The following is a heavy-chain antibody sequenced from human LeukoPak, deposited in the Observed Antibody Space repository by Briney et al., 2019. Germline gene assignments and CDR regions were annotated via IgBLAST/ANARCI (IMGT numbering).Heavy chain of an antibody. CDR2: IYSGGST. CDR3: ARLRGYCSGGSCFPPDY. CDR1: GFTVSSNY. Sequence: GGSLRLSCAASGFTVSSNYMSWVRQAPGKGLEWVSVIYSGGSTYYADSVKGRFTISRDNSKNTLYLQMNSLRAEDTAVYYCARLRGYCSGGSCFPPDYWGQGTLVTVPS. J-gene: IGHJ4*02. D-gene: IGHD2-15*01. V-gene: IGHV3-53*01.